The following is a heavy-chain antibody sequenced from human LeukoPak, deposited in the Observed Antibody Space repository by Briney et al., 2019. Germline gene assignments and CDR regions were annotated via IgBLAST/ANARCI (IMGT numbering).Heavy chain of an antibody. CDR3: ARSGQYSSGWSDY. CDR1: GFTFSSYA. J-gene: IGHJ4*02. D-gene: IGHD6-19*01. V-gene: IGHV3-30*04. CDR2: ISYDGSNK. Sequence: GGSLRLSCAASGFTFSSYAMHWVRQAPGKGLEWVAVISYDGSNKYYADSVKGRFTISGDNSKNTLYLQMNSLRAEDTAVYYCARSGQYSSGWSDYWGQGTLVTVSS.